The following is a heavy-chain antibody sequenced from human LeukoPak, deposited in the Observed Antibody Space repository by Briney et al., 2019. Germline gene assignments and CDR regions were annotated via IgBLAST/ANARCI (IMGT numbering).Heavy chain of an antibody. CDR2: IYRSGIT. V-gene: IGHV4-38-2*01. CDR1: GYSISSGYH. CDR3: ARHDWTFDI. J-gene: IGHJ3*02. Sequence: SETLSPTCLVSGYSISSGYHWGRIRQPPGRGLDWIGSIYRSGITYYNPSLKSRVTISVDTSKNQFSLKLSSVTAADTAVYYCARHDWTFDIWGQGTMVTASS. D-gene: IGHD3-9*01.